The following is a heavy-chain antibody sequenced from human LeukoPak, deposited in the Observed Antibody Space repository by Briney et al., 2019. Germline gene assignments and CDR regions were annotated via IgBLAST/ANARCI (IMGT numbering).Heavy chain of an antibody. CDR2: IYYSGST. CDR3: ARRITMVRGILMAFDI. Sequence: SETLSLTCTVSGGSISSYYWSWIRQPPGKGLEWIWYIYYSGSTNYNPSLKSRVTISVDTSKNQFSLKLSSVTAADTAVYYCARRITMVRGILMAFDIWGQGTMVTVSS. J-gene: IGHJ3*02. CDR1: GGSISSYY. V-gene: IGHV4-59*08. D-gene: IGHD3-10*01.